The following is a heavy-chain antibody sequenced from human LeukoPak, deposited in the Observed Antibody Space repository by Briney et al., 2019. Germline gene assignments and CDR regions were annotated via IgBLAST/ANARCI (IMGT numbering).Heavy chain of an antibody. D-gene: IGHD3-22*01. CDR2: MYYSGST. V-gene: IGHV4-30-4*01. CDR3: ARPYYYDSRIDP. J-gene: IGHJ5*02. CDR1: GGSISSGDYY. Sequence: SETLSLTCTVSGGSISSGDYYWSWIRQPPGKGLEWIAYMYYSGSTYYNPSLKSRVTMSADTSKNQLSLKLSSVTAADTAVYYCARPYYYDSRIDPWGQGIPVTVSS.